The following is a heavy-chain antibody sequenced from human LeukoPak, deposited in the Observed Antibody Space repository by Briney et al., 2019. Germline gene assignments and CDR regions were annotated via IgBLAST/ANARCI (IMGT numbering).Heavy chain of an antibody. D-gene: IGHD3-10*01. V-gene: IGHV3-33*01. CDR1: GFTFSSYG. CDR2: IWYDESNK. J-gene: IGHJ6*02. Sequence: GGSLRLSCAASGFTFSSYGMHWVRQAPGKGLEWVAVIWYDESNKYYADSVKGRFTISRDNSKNTLYLQMNSLRAEDTAVCYCARGLSKELGYYYYYGMDVWGQGTTVTVSS. CDR3: ARGLSKELGYYYYYGMDV.